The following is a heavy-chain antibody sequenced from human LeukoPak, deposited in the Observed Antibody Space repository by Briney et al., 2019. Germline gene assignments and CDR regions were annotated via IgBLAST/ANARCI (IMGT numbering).Heavy chain of an antibody. CDR2: IYYSGST. CDR1: GGSISSSSYY. J-gene: IGHJ6*03. V-gene: IGHV4-39*07. Sequence: SETLSLTCTVSGGSISSSSYYWGWIRQPPGKGLEWIGSIYYSGSTYYNPSLKSRVTISVDTSKNQFSLKLSSVTAADTAVYYCASTSIVGATEYYYYYMAVWGKGTTVTVSS. CDR3: ASTSIVGATEYYYYYMAV. D-gene: IGHD1-26*01.